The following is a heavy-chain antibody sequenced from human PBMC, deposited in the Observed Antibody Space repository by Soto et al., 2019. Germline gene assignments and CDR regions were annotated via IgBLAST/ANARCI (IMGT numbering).Heavy chain of an antibody. CDR2: NIPILGIA. V-gene: IGHV1-69*02. CDR1: GGTFSSYT. D-gene: IGHD2-15*01. J-gene: IGHJ6*02. CDR3: ALFLSAPSCRLDV. Sequence: QVQLVQSGAEVKKPGSSVKVSCKASGGTFSSYTISWVRQAPGQGLEWMGRNIPILGIANYAQKFQGRVTIPPHNSTSTAYIELCSLTSDVPAFYYCALFLSAPSCRLDVSAPGTPVTLS.